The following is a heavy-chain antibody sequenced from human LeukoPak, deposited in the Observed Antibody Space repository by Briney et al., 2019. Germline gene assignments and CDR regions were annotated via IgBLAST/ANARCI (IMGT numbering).Heavy chain of an antibody. J-gene: IGHJ4*02. CDR3: ARDDARTAMWEFDS. D-gene: IGHD2-21*02. Sequence: ASVKVSCKASGYTFTAYIIHWVRQAPGQGLEYMGWINSKSGRTNYAQKFGGRVTMTRDTSINTAYMELSRLGFDDPAVYYCARDDARTAMWEFDSWGQGTLVTVSS. V-gene: IGHV1-2*02. CDR2: INSKSGRT. CDR1: GYTFTAYI.